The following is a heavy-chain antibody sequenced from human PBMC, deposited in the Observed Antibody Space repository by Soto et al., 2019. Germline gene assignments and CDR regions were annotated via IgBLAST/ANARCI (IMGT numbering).Heavy chain of an antibody. CDR1: GFTFSSYG. CDR3: ARDSKYYDSSGYGMDV. V-gene: IGHV3-33*01. D-gene: IGHD3-22*01. J-gene: IGHJ6*02. Sequence: PGGSLRLSCAASGFTFSSYGMHWVRQAPGKGLEWVAVIWYDGSNKYYADSVKGRFTISRDNSKNTLYLQMNSLRAEDTAVYYCARDSKYYDSSGYGMDVWGQGTTVTVSS. CDR2: IWYDGSNK.